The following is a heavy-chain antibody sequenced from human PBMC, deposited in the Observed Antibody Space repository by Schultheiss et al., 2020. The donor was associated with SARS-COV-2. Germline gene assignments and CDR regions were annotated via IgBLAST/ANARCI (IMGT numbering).Heavy chain of an antibody. CDR1: GYTFTSYY. V-gene: IGHV1-46*01. Sequence: ASVKVSCKASGYTFTSYYMHWVRQAPGQGLEWMGIINPSGGSTSYAQKFQGRVTMTRDTSTSTVYMELSSLRSEDTAVYYCARDVPHIVVVPAAISYGMDVWGQGTTVTVSS. CDR2: INPSGGST. D-gene: IGHD2-2*01. CDR3: ARDVPHIVVVPAAISYGMDV. J-gene: IGHJ6*02.